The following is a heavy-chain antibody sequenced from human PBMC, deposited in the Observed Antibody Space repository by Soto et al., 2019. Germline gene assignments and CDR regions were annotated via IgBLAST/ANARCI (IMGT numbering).Heavy chain of an antibody. V-gene: IGHV1-69*13. J-gene: IGHJ4*02. CDR2: VIPVLGQA. CDR1: GGIFSSYA. D-gene: IGHD1-26*01. Sequence: GASVKVSFKASGGIFSSYAISWLRQAPGQGLEWMGAVIPVLGQAYYAQALQDRVTITADESTRTAYMELSSLTSEDTAVYFCARVGGVGAPPGADYWGQGTLVTVSS. CDR3: ARVGGVGAPPGADY.